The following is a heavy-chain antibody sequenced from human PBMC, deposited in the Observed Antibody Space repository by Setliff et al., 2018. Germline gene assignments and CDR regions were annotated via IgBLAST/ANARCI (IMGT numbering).Heavy chain of an antibody. CDR2: IYYSGST. Sequence: PSETLSLTCTVSGGSISSSSYYWGWIRQPPGKGLEWIGSIYYSGSTYYNPSLKSRVTISVDTSKNQFSLKLSSVTAADTAVYYCARRETYYNFWSGYYAYWGQGMLVTSPQ. D-gene: IGHD3-3*01. CDR1: GGSISSSSYY. CDR3: ARRETYYNFWSGYYAY. J-gene: IGHJ4*02. V-gene: IGHV4-39*07.